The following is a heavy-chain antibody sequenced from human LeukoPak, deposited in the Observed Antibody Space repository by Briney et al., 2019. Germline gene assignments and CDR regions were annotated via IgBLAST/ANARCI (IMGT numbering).Heavy chain of an antibody. J-gene: IGHJ3*02. CDR1: GGSISSYY. Sequence: SETLSLTCTVSGGSISSYYWSWIRQPPGKGLEWIGYIYDSGSTNYNPSLKSRVAISVDTSKNEFSLKLSAVTAADTAVYYCARVTATGTIAFDIWGQGTMVTVSS. V-gene: IGHV4-59*01. CDR2: IYDSGST. CDR3: ARVTATGTIAFDI. D-gene: IGHD1-1*01.